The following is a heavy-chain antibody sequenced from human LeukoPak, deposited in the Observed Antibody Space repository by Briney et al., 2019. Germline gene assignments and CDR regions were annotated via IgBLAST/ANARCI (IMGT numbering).Heavy chain of an antibody. J-gene: IGHJ4*02. CDR3: ARDLYHRPPSLGELSHRDY. D-gene: IGHD3-16*02. Sequence: GGSLRLSCGASGFTFSSYWMSWVRQAPWKGLEWVANIKQDGSEKYYVDSVKGRFTISRDNAKNSLYLQMNSLRAEDTAVYYCARDLYHRPPSLGELSHRDYWGQGTLVTVSS. V-gene: IGHV3-7*01. CDR1: GFTFSSYW. CDR2: IKQDGSEK.